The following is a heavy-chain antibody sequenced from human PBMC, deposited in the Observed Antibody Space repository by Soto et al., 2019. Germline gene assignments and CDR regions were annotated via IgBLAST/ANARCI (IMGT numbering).Heavy chain of an antibody. J-gene: IGHJ5*02. D-gene: IGHD4-17*01. Sequence: EVQLLESGGGLVQPGGSLRLSCAASGFTFSSYAMSWVRQAPGKGLEWVSAISGSGGSTYYADSVKGRFTISRDNSKNTLYLQMNSLRAEDTAVYYCAKEPDYGDYVQTSSNWFDPWGQGTLVTVSS. CDR3: AKEPDYGDYVQTSSNWFDP. CDR2: ISGSGGST. V-gene: IGHV3-23*01. CDR1: GFTFSSYA.